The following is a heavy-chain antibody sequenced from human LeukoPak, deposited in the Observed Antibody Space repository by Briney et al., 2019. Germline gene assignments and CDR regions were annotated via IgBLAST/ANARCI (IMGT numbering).Heavy chain of an antibody. CDR2: ISGSGGST. J-gene: IGHJ4*02. D-gene: IGHD3-3*01. CDR3: AKGQYYDFGRGSTLPRHFDY. Sequence: GGSLRLSCAASGFTFSSYAMSWVRQAPGKGLEWVSAISGSGGSTYYADSVKGRFTISRDNSKNTLYLQMNSLRAEDTAVYYCAKGQYYDFGRGSTLPRHFDYWGQGTLVTVSS. CDR1: GFTFSSYA. V-gene: IGHV3-23*01.